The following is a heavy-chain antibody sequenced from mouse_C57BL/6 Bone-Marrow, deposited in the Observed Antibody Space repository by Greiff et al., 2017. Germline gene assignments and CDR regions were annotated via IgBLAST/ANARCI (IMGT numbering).Heavy chain of an antibody. CDR3: ARPLRWYFDV. Sequence: QVQLQQPGAELVKPGASVKLSCKASGYTFTSYWMHWVKQRPGQGLEWIGMIHPNSGSTNYNEKFKSKATLTVDKASSTAYMQLSSLTSEDSAVYDCARPLRWYFDVWGTGTTVTVSS. CDR1: GYTFTSYW. J-gene: IGHJ1*03. V-gene: IGHV1-64*01. D-gene: IGHD1-1*01. CDR2: IHPNSGST.